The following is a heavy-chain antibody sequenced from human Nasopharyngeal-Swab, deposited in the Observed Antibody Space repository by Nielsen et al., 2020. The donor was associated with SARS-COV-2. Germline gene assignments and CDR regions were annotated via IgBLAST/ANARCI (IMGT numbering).Heavy chain of an antibody. D-gene: IGHD4-11*01. CDR1: GFTFSSYS. J-gene: IGHJ4*02. CDR2: ISSSSSYI. Sequence: GGSLRLSYAASGFTFSSYSMNWVRQAPWKGLEWVSSISSSSSYIYYADSVKGRFTISRDNAKNSLYLQMNSLRAEDTAVYYCARWDYSNYDLDYWGQGTLVTVSS. V-gene: IGHV3-21*01. CDR3: ARWDYSNYDLDY.